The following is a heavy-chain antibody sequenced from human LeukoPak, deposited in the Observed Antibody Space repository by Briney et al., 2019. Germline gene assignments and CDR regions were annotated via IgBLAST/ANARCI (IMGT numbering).Heavy chain of an antibody. J-gene: IGHJ4*02. D-gene: IGHD3-22*01. CDR2: ISAYNGNT. CDR3: ARDAPYYYDSSGYYYPNFDY. V-gene: IGHV1-18*01. Sequence: ASVKVSCKASGYTFTSYGISWVRQAPGQGLEWMGWISAYNGNTNYAQKLQGRVTMTTDTSTSTAYMELRSLRSDDTAVYYCARDAPYYYDSSGYYYPNFDYWGQGTLVTVSP. CDR1: GYTFTSYG.